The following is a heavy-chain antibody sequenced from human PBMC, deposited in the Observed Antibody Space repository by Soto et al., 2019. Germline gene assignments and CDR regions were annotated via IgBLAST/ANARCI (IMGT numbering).Heavy chain of an antibody. J-gene: IGHJ4*02. CDR1: DCSIISGSYY. CDR2: IYYSGST. D-gene: IGHD3-16*02. Sequence: SECVCLTCIVSDCSIISGSYYWGRIRQTPGKGLEWIGSIYYSGSTYYNPSLKSRVTISVDTSKNQFSLKLSSATAADTAVYYCARQIYRMRMITFGGVIVRFDDWGQGTLVTVSS. V-gene: IGHV4-39*01. CDR3: ARQIYRMRMITFGGVIVRFDD.